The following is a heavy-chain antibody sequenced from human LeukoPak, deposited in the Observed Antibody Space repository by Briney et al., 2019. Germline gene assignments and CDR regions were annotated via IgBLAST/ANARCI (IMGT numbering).Heavy chain of an antibody. D-gene: IGHD5-18*01. CDR1: GGSFSGYY. Sequence: KPSETLSLTCAVYGGSFSGYYWSWIRQPTGKGLEWIGEINHSGSTNYNPSLKSRVTISVDTSKNQFSLKLSSVTAADTAVYYYARVGRRGYRVNNWFDPWGQGTLVTVSS. V-gene: IGHV4-34*01. CDR3: ARVGRRGYRVNNWFDP. J-gene: IGHJ5*02. CDR2: INHSGST.